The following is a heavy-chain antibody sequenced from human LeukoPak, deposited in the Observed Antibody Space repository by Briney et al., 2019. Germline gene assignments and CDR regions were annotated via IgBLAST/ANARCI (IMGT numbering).Heavy chain of an antibody. V-gene: IGHV4-39*01. Sequence: PSETLSLTCTVSGGSISSSSYYWGWIRQPPGKGLEWIGSIYYSGSTYYNPSLKSRVTISVDTSKNQFSLKLSSATAADTAVYYCARHPLAGATAPNYFDYWGQGTLVTVSS. CDR1: GGSISSSSYY. CDR2: IYYSGST. J-gene: IGHJ4*02. D-gene: IGHD6-25*01. CDR3: ARHPLAGATAPNYFDY.